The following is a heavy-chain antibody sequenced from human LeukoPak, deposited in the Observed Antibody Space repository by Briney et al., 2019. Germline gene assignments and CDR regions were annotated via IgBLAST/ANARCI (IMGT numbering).Heavy chain of an antibody. J-gene: IGHJ4*02. D-gene: IGHD2-2*01. CDR2: IRQDGGVK. CDR3: ARTVVVVVGASDYFDY. Sequence: PGGSLRLSCAASGFTFSSYWMTWVRQAPGKGLEWVANIRQDGGVKYYMVSAKGRFTLSRDNAKSSLYLQMNSLRVEDTAMYFCARTVVVVVGASDYFDYWGQGTLVTVSS. V-gene: IGHV3-7*03. CDR1: GFTFSSYW.